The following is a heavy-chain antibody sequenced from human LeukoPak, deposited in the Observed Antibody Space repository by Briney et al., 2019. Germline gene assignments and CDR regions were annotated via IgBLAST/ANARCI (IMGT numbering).Heavy chain of an antibody. J-gene: IGHJ4*02. D-gene: IGHD2/OR15-2a*01. CDR3: ARRDTTGWSY. Sequence: GESLKISCQGSGSTFSSYWIGWVRQLPGKGLEWMGIIYPGDSDTIYSPSLRGQVTISADKSLSTAYLQWSTLKAPDTAMYYCARRDTTGWSYWGQGTLVTVSS. CDR2: IYPGDSDT. V-gene: IGHV5-51*01. CDR1: GSTFSSYW.